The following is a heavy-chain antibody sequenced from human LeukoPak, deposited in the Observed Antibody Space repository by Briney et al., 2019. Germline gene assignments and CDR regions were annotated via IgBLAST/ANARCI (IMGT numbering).Heavy chain of an antibody. V-gene: IGHV3-66*01. Sequence: GSLRLSCAASGFTVSNNYMSWVRQAPGKGLEWVSVIYSGGSSYYADSVKGRFAISRDNAKNSLYLQMNSLRAEDTAVYYCARDPQWLVRFGYFDYWGQGTLVTVSS. J-gene: IGHJ4*02. D-gene: IGHD6-19*01. CDR1: GFTVSNNY. CDR3: ARDPQWLVRFGYFDY. CDR2: IYSGGSS.